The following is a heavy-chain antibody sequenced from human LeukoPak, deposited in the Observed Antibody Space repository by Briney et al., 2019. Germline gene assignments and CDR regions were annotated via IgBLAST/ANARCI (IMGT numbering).Heavy chain of an antibody. CDR2: INPSGGST. D-gene: IGHD6-6*01. V-gene: IGHV1-46*01. CDR1: GYTFTSYY. J-gene: IGHJ4*02. Sequence: AAVKVSCKASGYTFTSYYMHWVRQAPGQGLEWMGIINPSGGSTSYAQKFQGRVTMTRDMSTSTVYMELSSLRSEDAAVYYCARGASIAANDYWGQGTLVTVSS. CDR3: ARGASIAANDY.